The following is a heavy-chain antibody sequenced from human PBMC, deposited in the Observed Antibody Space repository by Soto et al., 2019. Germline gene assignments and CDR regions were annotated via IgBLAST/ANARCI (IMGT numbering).Heavy chain of an antibody. D-gene: IGHD6-13*01. CDR1: GFTVSSNY. CDR3: ARDRAAAGNWWFDP. CDR2: IYSGGST. J-gene: IGHJ5*02. Sequence: GGSLRLSCAASGFTVSSNYMSWVRQAPGKGLEWVSVIYSGGSTYYADSVKGRFTISRDNSKNTLYLQMNSLRAEDTAVYYCARDRAAAGNWWFDPWGQGTLVTVSS. V-gene: IGHV3-53*01.